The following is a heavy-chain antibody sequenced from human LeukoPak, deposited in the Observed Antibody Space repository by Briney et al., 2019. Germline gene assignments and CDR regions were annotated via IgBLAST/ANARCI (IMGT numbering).Heavy chain of an antibody. V-gene: IGHV3-7*03. J-gene: IGHJ4*02. Sequence: GGSLRLSCAASGFTFSRVGMSWVPQAPGKGLEGWANIKQDGSEQYYVHSVTGRFTISRDNSKNTLFLQMTSLRAEDTAVYYCARARLDYYDSSGTPPFDYWGQGTLVTVSS. CDR2: IKQDGSEQ. CDR3: ARARLDYYDSSGTPPFDY. CDR1: GFTFSRVG. D-gene: IGHD3-22*01.